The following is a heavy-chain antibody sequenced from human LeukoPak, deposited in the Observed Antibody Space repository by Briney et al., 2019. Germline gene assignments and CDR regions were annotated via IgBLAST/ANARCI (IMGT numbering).Heavy chain of an antibody. CDR3: ARHYYYDSSGPGTWFDP. CDR1: GGSISSYY. V-gene: IGHV4-59*01. CDR2: IYYSGST. J-gene: IGHJ5*02. Sequence: PSETLSLTCTVSGGSISSYYWSWIRQPPGKGLEWIGYIYYSGSTNYNPSLKSRVTISVDTSKNQFSLKLSSVTAADTAVYYCARHYYYDSSGPGTWFDPWGQGTLVTVSS. D-gene: IGHD3-22*01.